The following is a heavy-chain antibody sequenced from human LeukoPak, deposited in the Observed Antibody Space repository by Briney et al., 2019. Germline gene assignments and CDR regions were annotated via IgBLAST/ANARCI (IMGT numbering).Heavy chain of an antibody. CDR2: MSSSSGLI. D-gene: IGHD1-26*01. J-gene: IGHJ4*02. Sequence: GGSLRLSCAASGFTFSRYSMNWVRQAPGKGLEWVSSMSSSSGLIYYGDSVKGRFTVSRDNCKRSLYLQLNSLRADDTAVYYCAREFDGSASGAGYWGQGTLVTVSS. CDR1: GFTFSRYS. CDR3: AREFDGSASGAGY. V-gene: IGHV3-21*01.